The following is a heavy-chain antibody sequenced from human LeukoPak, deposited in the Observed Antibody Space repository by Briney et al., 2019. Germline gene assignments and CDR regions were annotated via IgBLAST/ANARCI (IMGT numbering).Heavy chain of an antibody. CDR3: AREWVTILHYMDV. CDR2: IYYSGST. CDR1: GGSISSGDYY. Sequence: SQTLSLTCTVSGGSISSGDYYWSWIRQPPGKGLEWIGYIYYSGSTYYNPSLKSRVTISVDTSKNQFSLKLSSVTAADTAVYYCAREWVTILHYMDVWGKETTVTVSS. J-gene: IGHJ6*03. D-gene: IGHD3-3*01. V-gene: IGHV4-30-4*08.